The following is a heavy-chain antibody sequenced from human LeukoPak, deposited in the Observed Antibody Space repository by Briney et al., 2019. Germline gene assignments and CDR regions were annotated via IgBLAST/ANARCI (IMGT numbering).Heavy chain of an antibody. CDR3: ANRNYCSGGSCYRGSYLDY. V-gene: IGHV3-30*02. CDR1: GFTFSSYG. Sequence: GGSLRLSCAASGFTFSSYGMHWVRQAPGKGLEWVAFIRYDGSNKYYADSVKGRFTISRDNSKNTLYLQMNSLRAEDTAVYYCANRNYCSGGSCYRGSYLDYWGQGTLVTVSS. D-gene: IGHD2-15*01. J-gene: IGHJ4*02. CDR2: IRYDGSNK.